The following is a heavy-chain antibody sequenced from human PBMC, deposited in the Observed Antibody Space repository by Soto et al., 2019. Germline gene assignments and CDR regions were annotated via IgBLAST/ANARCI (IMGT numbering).Heavy chain of an antibody. CDR2: INAGNGNT. V-gene: IGHV1-3*01. CDR3: ARDDSSGAHAFDI. Sequence: ASVKVSCKASGYTFTSYAMHWVRQAPGQRLEWMGWINAGNGNTKYSQKFQGRVTITRDTSASTAYMELSSLRSEDTAVYYCARDDSSGAHAFDIWGQGTMVSVSS. CDR1: GYTFTSYA. J-gene: IGHJ3*02. D-gene: IGHD3-22*01.